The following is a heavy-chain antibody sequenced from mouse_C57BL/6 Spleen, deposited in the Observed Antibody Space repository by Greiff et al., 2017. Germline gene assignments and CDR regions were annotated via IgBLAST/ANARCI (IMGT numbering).Heavy chain of an antibody. CDR2: IYPRSGNT. Sequence: LVESGAELARPGASVKLSCKASGYTFTSYGISWVKQRTGQGLEWIGEIYPRSGNTYYNEKFKGKATLTADKSSSTAYMELRSLTSEDSAVYFCARKDDYFDYWGQGTTLTVSS. J-gene: IGHJ2*01. V-gene: IGHV1-81*01. CDR1: GYTFTSYG. CDR3: ARKDDYFDY.